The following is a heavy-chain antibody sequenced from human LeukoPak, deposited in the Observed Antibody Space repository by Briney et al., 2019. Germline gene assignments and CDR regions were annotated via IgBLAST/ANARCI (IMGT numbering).Heavy chain of an antibody. Sequence: GGSLRLSCAASGFTFSSYWMSWVRQAPGKGLEWVANIKQDGSEKYYVDSVKGRFTISRDNAKNSLYLQMNGLRADDTAMYYCAGGLAGTAYWGQGTLVTVSS. V-gene: IGHV3-7*04. CDR1: GFTFSSYW. CDR2: IKQDGSEK. CDR3: AGGLAGTAY. J-gene: IGHJ4*02. D-gene: IGHD6-13*01.